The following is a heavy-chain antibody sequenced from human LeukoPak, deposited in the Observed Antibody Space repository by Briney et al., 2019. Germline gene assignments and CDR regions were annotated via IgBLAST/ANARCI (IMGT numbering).Heavy chain of an antibody. CDR3: AKAGPYYGESCEFWFDP. J-gene: IGHJ5*02. CDR1: GFTFSSYA. D-gene: IGHD4-17*01. Sequence: GGSLRLSCAASGFTFSSYAMSWVRQAPGKGLEWVSAISGSGGSTYYADSVKGRFTISRDNSKNTLYLQMNSLRAEDTAVYYCAKAGPYYGESCEFWFDPWGQGTMVTVSS. CDR2: ISGSGGST. V-gene: IGHV3-23*01.